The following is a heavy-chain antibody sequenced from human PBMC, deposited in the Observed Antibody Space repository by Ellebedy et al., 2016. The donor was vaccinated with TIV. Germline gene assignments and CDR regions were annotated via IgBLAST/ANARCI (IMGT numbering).Heavy chain of an antibody. CDR2: INHSGST. Sequence: SETLSLTXAVYGGSFSGYYWSWIRQPPGKGLEWIGEINHSGSTNYNPSLKSRVTISVDTSKNQFSLKLSSVTAADTAVYYCARASRRGYGSGSFYYYYGMDVWGQGTTVTVSS. V-gene: IGHV4-34*01. CDR1: GGSFSGYY. CDR3: ARASRRGYGSGSFYYYYGMDV. D-gene: IGHD3-10*01. J-gene: IGHJ6*02.